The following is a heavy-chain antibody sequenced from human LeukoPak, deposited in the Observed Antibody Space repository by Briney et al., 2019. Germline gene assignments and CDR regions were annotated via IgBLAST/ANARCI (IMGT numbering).Heavy chain of an antibody. CDR3: ARVGDGHSVNYLDS. V-gene: IGHV3-48*01. CDR1: GFTFSSNW. D-gene: IGHD5-24*01. CDR2: ISFSGNTV. J-gene: IGHJ4*02. Sequence: GGSLRLSCAASGFTFSSNWMHWVRQGPGKGLEWISYISFSGNTVYYADSVKGRFTVSRDTAKNSLYLEMNSLRAEDTAMFYCARVGDGHSVNYLDSWGQGNMVTVSS.